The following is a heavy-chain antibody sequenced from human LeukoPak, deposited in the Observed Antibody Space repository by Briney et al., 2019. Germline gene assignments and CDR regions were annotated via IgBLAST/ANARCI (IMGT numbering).Heavy chain of an antibody. CDR3: AAGYDFWSGRFDY. Sequence: ASVKVSCKASGGTFSSYAISWVRQAPGQGLEWMGGIIPIFGTANYAQKFQGRVTITADESTSTAYMELNSLRAEDTAVYYCAAGYDFWSGRFDYWGQGTLVTVSS. CDR2: IIPIFGTA. CDR1: GGTFSSYA. D-gene: IGHD3-3*01. V-gene: IGHV1-69*01. J-gene: IGHJ4*02.